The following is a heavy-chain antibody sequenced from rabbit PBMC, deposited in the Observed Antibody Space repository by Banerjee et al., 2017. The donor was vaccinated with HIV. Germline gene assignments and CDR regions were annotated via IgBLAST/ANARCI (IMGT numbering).Heavy chain of an antibody. CDR2: INTSSGNT. J-gene: IGHJ6*01. CDR3: ARDLAGVIGWNFGL. D-gene: IGHD4-1*01. CDR1: GIDFSRCG. V-gene: IGHV1S45*01. Sequence: QEQLEESGGGLVKPEGSLTLSCKASGIDFSRCGISWVRQAPGKGLEWIACINTSSGNTVYASWAKGRFTISKTSSTTVTLQMTSLTAADTATYFCARDLAGVIGWNFGLRGPGTLVTVS.